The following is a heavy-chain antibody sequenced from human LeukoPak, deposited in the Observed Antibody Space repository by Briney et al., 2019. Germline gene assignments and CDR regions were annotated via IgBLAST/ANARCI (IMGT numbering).Heavy chain of an antibody. Sequence: GGSLRLSCAASGFTFSSYEMNWVRQAPGKGLEWVSYISSSGSTIYYADSVKGRFTISRDNAKNSLYLQMNSLRAEDTAVYYCARESVTTLYWYFDLWGRGTLVTVPS. CDR2: ISSSGSTI. CDR1: GFTFSSYE. V-gene: IGHV3-48*03. D-gene: IGHD4-17*01. J-gene: IGHJ2*01. CDR3: ARESVTTLYWYFDL.